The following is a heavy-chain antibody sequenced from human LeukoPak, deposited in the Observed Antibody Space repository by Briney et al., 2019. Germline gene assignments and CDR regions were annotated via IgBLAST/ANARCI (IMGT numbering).Heavy chain of an antibody. Sequence: GGSLRLSCAASGFTFSNYAMTWVRQTPGKRLEWVSAISGSGVHTYYADSVKGRFTISRDFSRNTVYLQMNSLRAEDTAVYYCAKRYCSGGSCSYYYNYGMDVWGQGTTVTVSS. CDR2: ISGSGVHT. CDR1: GFTFSNYA. CDR3: AKRYCSGGSCSYYYNYGMDV. J-gene: IGHJ6*02. V-gene: IGHV3-23*01. D-gene: IGHD2-15*01.